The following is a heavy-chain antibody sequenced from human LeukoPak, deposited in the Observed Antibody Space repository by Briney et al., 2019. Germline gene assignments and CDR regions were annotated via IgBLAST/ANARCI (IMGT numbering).Heavy chain of an antibody. CDR3: ARGKQVLRP. V-gene: IGHV1-8*03. Sequence: ASVKVSCKASGYSFTSYDINWVRQATGQGLEWMGWMTPNSGNTGYAQKFQGRVTITRNTSISTAYMELSSLRSEDTAVYYCARGKQVLRPWGQGTLVTVSS. CDR1: GYSFTSYD. D-gene: IGHD4-17*01. CDR2: MTPNSGNT. J-gene: IGHJ5*02.